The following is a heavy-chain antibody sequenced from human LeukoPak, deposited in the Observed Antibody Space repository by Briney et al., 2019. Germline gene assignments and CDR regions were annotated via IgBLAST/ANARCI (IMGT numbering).Heavy chain of an antibody. V-gene: IGHV3-64*02. CDR3: ARGHRSSWFDAFDI. J-gene: IGHJ3*02. CDR1: GFTSSTYA. CDR2: INDNGDTT. Sequence: GGSLRLSCAVSGFTSSTYAFHWVRHAPGKGLEYVSAINDNGDTTHYADSVKGRFTISRDISKNTLFLQMGSLRTEDMAVYYCARGHRSSWFDAFDIWGQGIMVTVSS. D-gene: IGHD6-13*01.